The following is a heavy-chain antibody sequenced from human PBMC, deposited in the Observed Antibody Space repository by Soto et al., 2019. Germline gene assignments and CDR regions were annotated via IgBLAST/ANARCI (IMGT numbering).Heavy chain of an antibody. CDR3: TRDRGIAVADYYYYGMDV. Sequence: PGGSLRLSCTASGFTFGDYAMSWFRQAPGKGLEWVGFIRSKAYGGTTEYAASVKGRFTISRDDSKSIAYLQMNSLKTEDTAVYYCTRDRGIAVADYYYYGMDVWGQGTTVTVSS. CDR1: GFTFGDYA. CDR2: IRSKAYGGTT. V-gene: IGHV3-49*03. D-gene: IGHD6-19*01. J-gene: IGHJ6*02.